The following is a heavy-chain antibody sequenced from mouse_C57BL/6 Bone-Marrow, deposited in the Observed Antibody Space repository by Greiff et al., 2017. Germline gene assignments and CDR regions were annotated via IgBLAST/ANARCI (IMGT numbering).Heavy chain of an antibody. D-gene: IGHD3-3*01. CDR1: GYTLTSYW. Sequence: VQLQQPGAELVKPGASVKLSCKASGYTLTSYWREWVKKRTGQGLEWIGEIDTSDSYTNYNQKFKGKATWTVDTSSSTAYMQLSSLTSEDSAVYYCARDGTWFAYWGQGTLVTVSA. J-gene: IGHJ3*01. CDR2: IDTSDSYT. CDR3: ARDGTWFAY. V-gene: IGHV1-50*01.